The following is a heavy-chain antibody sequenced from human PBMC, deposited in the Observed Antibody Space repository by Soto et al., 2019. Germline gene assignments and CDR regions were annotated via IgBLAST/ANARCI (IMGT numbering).Heavy chain of an antibody. Sequence: SVKVSCKASGGTFSSYAISWVRQAPGQGLEWMGGIIPIFGTANYAQKLQGRVTITADESTSTAYMELSSLRSEDTAVYYCARDYSSSSFSYYYYGMDVWGQGTTVTVSS. CDR2: IIPIFGTA. V-gene: IGHV1-69*13. J-gene: IGHJ6*02. CDR3: ARDYSSSSFSYYYYGMDV. D-gene: IGHD6-6*01. CDR1: GGTFSSYA.